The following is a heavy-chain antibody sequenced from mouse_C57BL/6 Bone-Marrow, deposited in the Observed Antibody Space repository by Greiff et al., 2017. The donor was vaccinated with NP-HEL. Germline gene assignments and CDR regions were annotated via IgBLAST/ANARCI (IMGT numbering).Heavy chain of an antibody. CDR2: INPNNGGT. D-gene: IGHD1-1*01. Sequence: VQLQQSGPELVKPGASVKISCKASGYTFTDYYMNWVKQSHGKSLEWIGDINPNNGGTSYNQKFKGKATLTVDKSSSTAYMELRSLTSEDSAVYYCARWDTTVNFDYWGQGTTLTGSS. CDR3: ARWDTTVNFDY. CDR1: GYTFTDYY. J-gene: IGHJ2*01. V-gene: IGHV1-26*01.